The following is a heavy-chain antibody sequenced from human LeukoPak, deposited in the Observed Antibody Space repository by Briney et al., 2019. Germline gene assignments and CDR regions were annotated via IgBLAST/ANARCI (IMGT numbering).Heavy chain of an antibody. V-gene: IGHV3-7*03. J-gene: IGHJ4*02. Sequence: GGSLRLSCAASGFTFNKYWLTWVRQAPGKGLEWVANINQDDSQIYYLESVEGRFTITRDNARNSLHLQMNSLRAEDTAVYYCAKDLDIVATITGNWGQGTLVTVSS. CDR3: AKDLDIVATITGN. CDR2: INQDDSQI. CDR1: GFTFNKYW. D-gene: IGHD5-12*01.